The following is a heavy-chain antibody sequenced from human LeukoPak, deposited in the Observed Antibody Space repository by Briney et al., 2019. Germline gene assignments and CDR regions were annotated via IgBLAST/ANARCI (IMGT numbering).Heavy chain of an antibody. CDR3: ARSAGSSSPNWFDP. D-gene: IGHD6-13*01. Sequence: PSETLSLTYTVSGGSISSSSYYWGWIRQPPGKGLEWVSSISSSSSYIYYADSVKGRFTISRDNAKNSLYLQMNSLRAEDTAVYYCARSAGSSSPNWFDPWGQGTLVTVSS. V-gene: IGHV3-21*01. J-gene: IGHJ5*02. CDR1: GGSISSSS. CDR2: ISSSSSYI.